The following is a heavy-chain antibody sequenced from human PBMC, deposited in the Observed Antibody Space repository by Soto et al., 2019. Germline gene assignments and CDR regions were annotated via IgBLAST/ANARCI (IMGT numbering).Heavy chain of an antibody. CDR3: ARDPSGDDYYYYGMDV. CDR2: INPSGGST. Sequence: GASVKVSCKASGYTFTSYYMHWVRQAPGQGLEWMGIINPSGGSTSYAQKFQGRVTMTRDTSTSTVYMELSSLRSEDTAVYYCARDPSGDDYYYYGMDVWGQGTTVTSP. V-gene: IGHV1-46*01. J-gene: IGHJ6*02. D-gene: IGHD3-3*01. CDR1: GYTFTSYY.